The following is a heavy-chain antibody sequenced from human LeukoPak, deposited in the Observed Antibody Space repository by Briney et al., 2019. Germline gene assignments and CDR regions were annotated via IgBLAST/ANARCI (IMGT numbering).Heavy chain of an antibody. D-gene: IGHD3-3*01. Sequence: KPSETLSLTCTVSGGSISSYYWSWIRQPPGKGLEWIGYIYYSGSTNYNPSLKSRVTISVDTSKNQFSLKLSSVTAADTAVYYYARGNDFWSGSFDPWGQGTLVTVSS. J-gene: IGHJ5*02. CDR2: IYYSGST. CDR3: ARGNDFWSGSFDP. V-gene: IGHV4-59*01. CDR1: GGSISSYY.